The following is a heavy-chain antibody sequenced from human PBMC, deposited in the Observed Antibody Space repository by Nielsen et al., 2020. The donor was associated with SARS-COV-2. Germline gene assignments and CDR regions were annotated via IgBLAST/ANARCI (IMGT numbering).Heavy chain of an antibody. V-gene: IGHV1-69*01. Sequence: WVRQAPGQGLEWMGGIIPIFGTANYAQKFQGRVTITADESTSTAYMELSSLRSEDTAVYYCARAPSLYCSSSSCYYYNWFDPWGQGTLVTVSS. CDR2: IIPIFGTA. D-gene: IGHD2-2*01. CDR3: ARAPSLYCSSSSCYYYNWFDP. J-gene: IGHJ5*02.